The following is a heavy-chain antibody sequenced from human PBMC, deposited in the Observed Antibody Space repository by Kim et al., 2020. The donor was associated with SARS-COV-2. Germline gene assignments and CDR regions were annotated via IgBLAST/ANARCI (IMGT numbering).Heavy chain of an antibody. V-gene: IGHV3-30*18. CDR3: AKKRGIYYDSSGYFDY. D-gene: IGHD3-22*01. CDR1: GFTFSSYG. CDR2: ISYDGSNK. J-gene: IGHJ4*02. Sequence: GGSLRLSCAASGFTFSSYGMHWVRQYPGKGLEWVAVISYDGSNKYYADSVKGRCTISRDNSKNTLYLQMNSLRAEDTAVYYCAKKRGIYYDSSGYFDYWGQGTLVTVSS.